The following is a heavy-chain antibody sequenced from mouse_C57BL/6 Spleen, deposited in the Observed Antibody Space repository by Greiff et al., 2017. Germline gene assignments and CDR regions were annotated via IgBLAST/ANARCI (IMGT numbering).Heavy chain of an antibody. CDR2: ISYDGSN. CDR1: GYSITSGYY. Sequence: EVQLKESGPGLVKPSQSLSLTCSVTGYSITSGYYWNWIRQFPGNKLEWMGYISYDGSNNYNPSLKNRISITRDTSKNQFFLKLNSVTTEDTATYYCAREDYDYGGYWGQGTTLTVSS. D-gene: IGHD2-4*01. J-gene: IGHJ2*01. CDR3: AREDYDYGGY. V-gene: IGHV3-6*01.